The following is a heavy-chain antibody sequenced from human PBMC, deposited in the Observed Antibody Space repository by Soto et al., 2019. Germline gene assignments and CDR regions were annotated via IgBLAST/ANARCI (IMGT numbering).Heavy chain of an antibody. CDR1: GYTFTGYY. Sequence: GASVKVSCKASGYTFTGYYMHWVRQAPGQGLEWMGWINPNSGGTNYAQKFQGWVTMTRDTSISTAYMELSRLRSDDTAVYYCAASPDKPTIYYGMDVWGQGTTVTVSS. J-gene: IGHJ6*02. CDR2: INPNSGGT. D-gene: IGHD5-12*01. CDR3: AASPDKPTIYYGMDV. V-gene: IGHV1-2*04.